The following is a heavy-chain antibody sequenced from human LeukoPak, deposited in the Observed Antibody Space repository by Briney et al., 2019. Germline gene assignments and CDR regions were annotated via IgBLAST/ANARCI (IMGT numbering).Heavy chain of an antibody. CDR2: INHSGST. Sequence: SETLSLTCAVYGGSFSGYYWSWIRKPPGKGMEWIGEINHSGSTNYNPSLKSRVTISVDTSKKQFSLKLSSVTAADTAVYYCARLYYYDSTGYPHSNDYWGQGTLVTVSS. J-gene: IGHJ4*02. CDR1: GGSFSGYY. V-gene: IGHV4-34*01. CDR3: ARLYYYDSTGYPHSNDY. D-gene: IGHD3-22*01.